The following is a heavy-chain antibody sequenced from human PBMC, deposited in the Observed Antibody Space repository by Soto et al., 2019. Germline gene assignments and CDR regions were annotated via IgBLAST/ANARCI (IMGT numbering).Heavy chain of an antibody. CDR1: GFTFSSYG. V-gene: IGHV3-33*01. D-gene: IGHD3-3*01. CDR2: IWYDGSNK. J-gene: IGHJ4*02. CDR3: ARDGEPFWSGYYVDY. Sequence: GGSLRLSCAASGFTFSSYGMHWVRQAPGKGLEWVAVIWYDGSNKYYADSVKGRFTISRDNSKNTLYLQMNSLRAEDTAVYYCARDGEPFWSGYYVDYWGQGTLVTVSS.